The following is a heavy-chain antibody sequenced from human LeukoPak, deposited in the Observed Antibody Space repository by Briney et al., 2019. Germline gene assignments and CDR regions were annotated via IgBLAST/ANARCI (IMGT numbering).Heavy chain of an antibody. Sequence: SETLSLTCTVSGGSISSSSHYWGWIRQPPGKGLEWIGSMYYSGSTYYNPSLKSRVTISVDTSKNQFSLKLNSVTAADTAVYYXXXXXXXGPTIFGVVTHRYYFDYWGQGTLVTVSS. D-gene: IGHD3-3*01. CDR1: GGSISSSSHY. V-gene: IGHV4-39*07. J-gene: IGHJ4*02. CDR3: XXXXXXGPTIFGVVTHRYYFDY. CDR2: MYYSGST.